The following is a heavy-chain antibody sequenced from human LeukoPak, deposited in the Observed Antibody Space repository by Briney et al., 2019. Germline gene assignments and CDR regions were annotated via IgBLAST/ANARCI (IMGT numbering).Heavy chain of an antibody. D-gene: IGHD3-9*01. Sequence: SETLSLTCTVSGASVSSYYWSWIRQAPGKGLEWIGYIFYRGPTDYSPSLNRRVTLSVDTSKNQFSLQLSSLTAADTAVYYCARGLVIRQDDAFDIWGHGTMVTVSS. CDR1: GASVSSYY. V-gene: IGHV4-59*02. CDR2: IFYRGPT. CDR3: ARGLVIRQDDAFDI. J-gene: IGHJ3*02.